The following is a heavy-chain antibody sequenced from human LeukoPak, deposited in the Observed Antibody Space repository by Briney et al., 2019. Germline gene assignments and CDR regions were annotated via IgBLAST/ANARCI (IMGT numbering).Heavy chain of an antibody. CDR2: IRSKADNDAT. V-gene: IGHV3-73*01. J-gene: IGHJ4*02. CDR1: GSTFSGSV. CDR3: TIGVY. Sequence: SGGSLRLSCAASGSTFSGSVLLRVRQASGRGLEWVGRIRSKADNDATAYAASVKGRFTISRDDSRNTAYLQMNSLKTEDTAMYYCTIGVYWGQGTLVTVSS.